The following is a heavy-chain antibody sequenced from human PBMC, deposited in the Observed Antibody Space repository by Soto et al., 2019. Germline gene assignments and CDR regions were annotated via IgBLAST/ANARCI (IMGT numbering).Heavy chain of an antibody. CDR3: AKGRGGSGSLTPRVDF. CDR1: GFTFNNYA. D-gene: IGHD3-10*01. V-gene: IGHV3-23*01. Sequence: EVQLLVSGGGLVQPGGSLRLSCEASGFTFNNYAMTWVRQAPGKGLEWVSAISGGGDTTSYADSVKGRFTVSRDGSKNTMYLQMSSLRAEDTALYYCAKGRGGSGSLTPRVDFWGQGTLVTVSS. CDR2: ISGGGDTT. J-gene: IGHJ4*02.